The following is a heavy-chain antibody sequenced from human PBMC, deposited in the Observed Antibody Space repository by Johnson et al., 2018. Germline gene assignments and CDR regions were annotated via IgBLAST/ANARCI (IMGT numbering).Heavy chain of an antibody. D-gene: IGHD5-12*01. V-gene: IGHV3-30*03. CDR1: GFTFSGYG. CDR3: ARDRAAVATNFDY. J-gene: IGHJ4*02. CDR2: ISYDGSNK. Sequence: QVQLVQSGGGVVQPGRSLRLSCAASGFTFSGYGMHWVRQAPGKGLEWVAVISYDGSNKYYADSVKGRFTISRDNSKNTRYLQMNSLRAEDTAVYFCARDRAAVATNFDYWGQGTLVTVSS.